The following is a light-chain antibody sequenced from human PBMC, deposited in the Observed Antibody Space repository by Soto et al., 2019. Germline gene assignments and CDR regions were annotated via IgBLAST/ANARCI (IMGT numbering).Light chain of an antibody. CDR2: AVD. V-gene: IGLV2-14*01. J-gene: IGLJ3*02. CDR3: TSPTAGASLV. CDR1: SSDVGFYNY. Sequence: QSALTQPASVSGSPGQSIAISCTGTSSDVGFYNYVSWYQQHPGKAPKLMIYAVDNRPSGVSNRFSGSKSGNTASLTISGLQAEHEADYSCTSPTAGASLVLGGGSKRTVL.